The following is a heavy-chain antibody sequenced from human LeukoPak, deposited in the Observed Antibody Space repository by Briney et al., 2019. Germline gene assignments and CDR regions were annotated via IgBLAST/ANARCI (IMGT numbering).Heavy chain of an antibody. CDR2: ISGSGGST. Sequence: GGSLIQSCATYGFTFSSYAMSTVRQAPGKGLEWVSAISGSGGSTYYAESVKGRFTISRDNSKNTLYLQMNSLRAEDTAVYYCAKYYGDYAYYYYMDVWGKGTTVTVSS. D-gene: IGHD4-17*01. CDR3: AKYYGDYAYYYYMDV. J-gene: IGHJ6*03. CDR1: GFTFSSYA. V-gene: IGHV3-23*01.